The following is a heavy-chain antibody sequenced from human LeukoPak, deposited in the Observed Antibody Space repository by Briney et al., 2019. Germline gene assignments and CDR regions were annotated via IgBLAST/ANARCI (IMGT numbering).Heavy chain of an antibody. J-gene: IGHJ3*02. CDR2: IKQDGSEK. CDR3: ARDPYSYGYKDAFDI. V-gene: IGHV3-7*01. Sequence: GGSLRLSCAASGFTFSSYWMSWVRQAPGKGLEWVANIKQDGSEKYYVDSVKGRFTISRDNAKNSLYLQMNSLRAEDTAVCYCARDPYSYGYKDAFDIWGQGTMVTVSS. D-gene: IGHD5-18*01. CDR1: GFTFSSYW.